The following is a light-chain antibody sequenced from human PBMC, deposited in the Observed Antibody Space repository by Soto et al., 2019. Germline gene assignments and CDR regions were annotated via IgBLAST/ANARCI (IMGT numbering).Light chain of an antibody. Sequence: DIQMTQSPSTLSASVVDRVTITCRASQSISSWLAWYQQKPGKASKLLIHDDCSLESGVPSRFSGSGSGTEFTLTISSLQPDDFATYYCQQYNTYSPATFGQGTKVDIK. CDR3: QQYNTYSPAT. CDR2: DDC. V-gene: IGKV1-5*01. CDR1: QSISSW. J-gene: IGKJ1*01.